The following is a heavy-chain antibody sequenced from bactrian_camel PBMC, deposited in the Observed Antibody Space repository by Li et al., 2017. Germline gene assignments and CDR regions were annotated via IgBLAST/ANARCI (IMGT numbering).Heavy chain of an antibody. CDR1: GYSPAKYA. J-gene: IGHJ4*01. CDR2: TNFIDGRA. Sequence: HVQLVESGGGSAQVGGSLRLSCAASGYSPAKYAMGWFRQAPGKEREGVAATNFIDGRAYDSDSVKGRFTISQDSAKNTVYLQMNNLKPEDTAMYYCAADVGSMSGNCQPNYWGQGTQVTVS. D-gene: IGHD6*01. CDR3: AADVGSMSGNCQPNY. V-gene: IGHV3S63*01.